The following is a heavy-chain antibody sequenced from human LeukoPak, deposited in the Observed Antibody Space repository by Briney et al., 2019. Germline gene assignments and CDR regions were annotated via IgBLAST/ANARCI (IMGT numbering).Heavy chain of an antibody. CDR3: VKDPSGNYFYFDY. CDR1: GFTFSSFA. V-gene: IGHV3-64D*09. Sequence: GGSLRLSCSASGFTFSSFAMFWVRQAPGKGLEHVSGISSDGGRTNYADSVKARFTISRDNSKVTLYLQMTSLRPEDTAIYYCVKDPSGNYFYFDYWGQGTLVTVSS. J-gene: IGHJ4*02. D-gene: IGHD1-26*01. CDR2: ISSDGGRT.